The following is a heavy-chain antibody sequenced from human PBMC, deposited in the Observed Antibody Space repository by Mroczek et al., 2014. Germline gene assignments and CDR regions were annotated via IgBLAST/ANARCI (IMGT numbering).Heavy chain of an antibody. CDR3: ARDLYGMDV. J-gene: IGHJ6*02. V-gene: IGHV4-59*01. CDR2: IYYSGST. Sequence: QVQLQQSGPGLVKPSETLSLTCTVSGGSISSYYWSWIRQPPGKGLEWIGYIYYSGSTNYNPSLKSRVTISVDTSKNQFSLKLSSVTAADTAVYYCARDLYGMDVWGQGTTVTVSS. CDR1: GGSISSYY.